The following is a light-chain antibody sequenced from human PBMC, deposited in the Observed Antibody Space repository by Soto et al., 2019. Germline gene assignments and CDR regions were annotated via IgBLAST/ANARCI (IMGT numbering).Light chain of an antibody. J-gene: IGKJ2*01. V-gene: IGKV2-24*01. Sequence: DVVLTQIPLSSLVTVGQSASISCRSSQSLLHADGQTYLSWFHQKPGQPPRLLIHRVSNRFSGGPDRNSGRGAGTDFTLTISGVEPEDVGIYFCMQATHYRPYTFGQGTKLEI. CDR1: QSLLHADGQTY. CDR2: RVS. CDR3: MQATHYRPYT.